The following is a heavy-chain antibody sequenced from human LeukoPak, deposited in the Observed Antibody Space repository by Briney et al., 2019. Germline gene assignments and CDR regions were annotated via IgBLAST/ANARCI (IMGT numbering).Heavy chain of an antibody. CDR2: INPNSGGT. D-gene: IGHD5-18*01. J-gene: IGHJ4*02. CDR3: ARDTAIGLTSVNY. V-gene: IGHV1-2*02. CDR1: GGTFSSYA. Sequence: GASVKVSCKASGGTFSSYAISWVRQAPGQGLEWMGWINPNSGGTNYAQKFQGRVTMTGDTSISTAYMELSRLRSDDTAVYYCARDTAIGLTSVNYWGQGTLVTVSS.